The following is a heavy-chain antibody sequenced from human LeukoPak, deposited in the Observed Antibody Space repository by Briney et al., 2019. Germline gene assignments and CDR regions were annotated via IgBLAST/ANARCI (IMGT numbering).Heavy chain of an antibody. J-gene: IGHJ6*02. V-gene: IGHV4-59*01. CDR2: SHYSGST. D-gene: IGHD2-21*01. Sequence: PSETLSLTCSVSGGSISTYYWTWIRQTPGKGLEWIGYSHYSGSTNYNPSLQSRVTISVDTSKNQFSLKLNSVTAADTAIYYCARAPRGESDAACGFYGMDVWGQGTTVTVSS. CDR3: ARAPRGESDAACGFYGMDV. CDR1: GGSISTYY.